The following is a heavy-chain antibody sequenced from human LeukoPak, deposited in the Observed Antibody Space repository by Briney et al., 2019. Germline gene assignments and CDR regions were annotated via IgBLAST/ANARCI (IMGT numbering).Heavy chain of an antibody. CDR1: GYTFSSYG. D-gene: IGHD2-15*01. J-gene: IGHJ6*03. Sequence: ASVKVSCKASGYTFSSYGISWVRQAPGQGLEWMGWISGYNGKTHYAQKVQGRVTMTTDTSTTTAYMELRSLRSDDTAVYYCARDRGVDYCSGGSCSHYYYYMDVWGKGTTVTISS. V-gene: IGHV1-18*01. CDR2: ISGYNGKT. CDR3: ARDRGVDYCSGGSCSHYYYYMDV.